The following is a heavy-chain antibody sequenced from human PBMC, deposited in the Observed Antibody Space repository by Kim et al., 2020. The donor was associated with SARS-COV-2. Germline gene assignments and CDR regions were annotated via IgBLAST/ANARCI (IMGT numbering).Heavy chain of an antibody. CDR3: ARQGYNWILYGAFDI. D-gene: IGHD1-20*01. V-gene: IGHV5-10-1*01. CDR1: GYSFTSYW. Sequence: GESLKISCKGSGYSFTSYWISWVRQMPGKGLEWMGRIDPSDSYTNYSPSFQGHVTISADKSISTAYLQWSSLKASDTAMYYCARQGYNWILYGAFDIWGQGTMVTVSS. J-gene: IGHJ3*02. CDR2: IDPSDSYT.